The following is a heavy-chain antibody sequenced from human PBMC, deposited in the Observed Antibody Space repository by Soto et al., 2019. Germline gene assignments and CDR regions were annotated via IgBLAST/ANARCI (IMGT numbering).Heavy chain of an antibody. Sequence: SETLSLTCAVYGGSFSGYYWSWIRQPPGKGLEWIGEINHSGSTNYNPSLKSRVTISVDTSKNQFSLKLSSVTAADTAVYYCARDESTVRVVITHWGHGTLVTVSS. V-gene: IGHV4-34*01. CDR1: GGSFSGYY. CDR3: ARDESTVRVVITH. D-gene: IGHD3-10*01. J-gene: IGHJ4*01. CDR2: INHSGST.